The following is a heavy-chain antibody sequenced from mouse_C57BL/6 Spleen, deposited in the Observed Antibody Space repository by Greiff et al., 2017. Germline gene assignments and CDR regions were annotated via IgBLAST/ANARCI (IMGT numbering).Heavy chain of an antibody. CDR1: GYTFTSYW. D-gene: IGHD4-1*01. CDR3: ARWGTGARPFDY. J-gene: IGHJ2*01. V-gene: IGHV1-64*01. CDR2: IHPNSGST. Sequence: QVQLQQPGAELVKPGASVKLSCKASGYTFTSYWMHWVKQRPGQGLEWIGMIHPNSGSTNYNEKFKSKATLTVDKSYSTAYMQLSSLTSEDSAVYYCARWGTGARPFDYWGQGTTLTVSS.